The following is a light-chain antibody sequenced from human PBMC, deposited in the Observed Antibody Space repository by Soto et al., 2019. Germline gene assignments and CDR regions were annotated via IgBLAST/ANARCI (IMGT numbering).Light chain of an antibody. CDR2: GNS. V-gene: IGLV1-40*01. CDR3: QSYDSSLSGYNYV. J-gene: IGLJ1*01. Sequence: QSALTQPPSVSGAPGQRVTISCTGSSSNVGAGYDVHWFQQLPGTAPKLLTYGNSNRPSGVPDRFSGSKSGTSASLAITGLQDEDEADYYCQSYDSSLSGYNYVFGTGTKVTV. CDR1: SSNVGAGYD.